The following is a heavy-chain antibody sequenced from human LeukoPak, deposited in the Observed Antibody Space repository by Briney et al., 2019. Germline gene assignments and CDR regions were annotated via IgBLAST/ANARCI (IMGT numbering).Heavy chain of an antibody. J-gene: IGHJ2*01. CDR2: IYDSGTT. CDR1: GGSIRSYY. Sequence: PSETLSLTCTVSGGSIRSYYWSWIRKPPGKGLEWIGYIYDSGTTNYNPSLKSRVTISVDTSKNQFSLKLNSVTAADTAVYYCASFPEGQRITMALNLWGRGTLVTVSS. V-gene: IGHV4-59*01. CDR3: ASFPEGQRITMALNL. D-gene: IGHD3-10*01.